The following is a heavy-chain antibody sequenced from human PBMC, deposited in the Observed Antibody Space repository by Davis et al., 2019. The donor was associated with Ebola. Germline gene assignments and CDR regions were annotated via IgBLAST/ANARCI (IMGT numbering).Heavy chain of an antibody. D-gene: IGHD2-2*01. CDR3: ARDEVVPTMKPGGMDV. CDR1: GFTFSSYG. Sequence: GESLKISCAASGFTFSSYGMHWVRQAPGKGLEWVSVIYSGGSTYYADSVKGRFTISRDNSKNTLYLQMNSLRAEDTAVYYCARDEVVPTMKPGGMDVWGQGTTVTVSS. V-gene: IGHV3-66*01. J-gene: IGHJ6*02. CDR2: IYSGGST.